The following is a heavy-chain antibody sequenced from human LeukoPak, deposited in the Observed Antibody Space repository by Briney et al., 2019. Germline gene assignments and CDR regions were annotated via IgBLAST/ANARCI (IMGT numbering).Heavy chain of an antibody. CDR1: GFTVSGVY. Sequence: GGSLRLSCVASGFTVSGVYMSWVRQAPGKGLEWVSVIYSDDTTYYADSVKGRFTISRDNSKNTLYFQMNNLRAEDMAVYYCASRPRGAAALDYWGQGTLVTVSS. CDR2: IYSDDTT. D-gene: IGHD6-13*01. V-gene: IGHV3-53*01. J-gene: IGHJ4*02. CDR3: ASRPRGAAALDY.